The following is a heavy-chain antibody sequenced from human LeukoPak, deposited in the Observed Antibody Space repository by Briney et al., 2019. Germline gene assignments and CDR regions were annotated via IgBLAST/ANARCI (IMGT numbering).Heavy chain of an antibody. CDR3: AKAGGLQGYYFDY. V-gene: IGHV3-21*01. CDR2: ISSSSSYI. J-gene: IGHJ4*02. D-gene: IGHD5-24*01. Sequence: GGSLRLARAGSGFTFSSYSMNWVRQAPGKGLEWVSSISSSSSYIYYADSVKGRFTISRDNTKNSLYLQMTSLRAEDTAVYYCAKAGGLQGYYFDYWGQGTLVTVSS. CDR1: GFTFSSYS.